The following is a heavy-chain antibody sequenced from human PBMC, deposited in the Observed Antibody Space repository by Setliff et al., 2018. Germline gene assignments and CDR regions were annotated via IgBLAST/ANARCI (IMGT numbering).Heavy chain of an antibody. CDR2: IYSGGRST. Sequence: GGSLRLSCAASGFTFTDYAMTWVRQAPGKGLEWVSTIYSGGRSTFYTDSVKGRFTVSRDSSKNTLYLQMNSLRAEDTAVYYCAKPQVELRWGFESWGQGTLVTVSS. CDR1: GFTFTDYA. CDR3: AKPQVELRWGFES. V-gene: IGHV3-23*03. D-gene: IGHD3-16*01. J-gene: IGHJ4*02.